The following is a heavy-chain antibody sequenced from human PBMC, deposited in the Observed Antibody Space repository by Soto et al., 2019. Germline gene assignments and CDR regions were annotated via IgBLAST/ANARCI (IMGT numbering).Heavy chain of an antibody. CDR1: GGSIGGSNYF. CDR2: IYSSGST. J-gene: IGHJ6*01. Sequence: KTSETLSLTCTVSGGSIGGSNYFWGWIRQSPGAGLEWLGTIYSSGSTYYSPSLKSRITMSLDTSKNQFSLNLGSVTAADTAVYYPTRRPFRVQVVTTMVKWGPETTVTVFS. CDR3: TRRPFRVQVVTTMVK. V-gene: IGHV4-39*01. D-gene: IGHD3-10*01.